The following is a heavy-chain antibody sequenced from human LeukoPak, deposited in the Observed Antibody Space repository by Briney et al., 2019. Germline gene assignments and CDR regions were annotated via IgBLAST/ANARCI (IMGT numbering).Heavy chain of an antibody. V-gene: IGHV3-53*01. Sequence: GGSLRLSCAASGLTVANDYMCWVRRAPGKGLEWVSVVYPSGTTYYADSAKGRFTISRDNSMNTLCLQMNSLRAEDTAVYYCARGMGRSWSLDNWGQGTLVTVSS. CDR2: VYPSGTT. CDR3: ARGMGRSWSLDN. CDR1: GLTVANDY. D-gene: IGHD6-13*01. J-gene: IGHJ4*02.